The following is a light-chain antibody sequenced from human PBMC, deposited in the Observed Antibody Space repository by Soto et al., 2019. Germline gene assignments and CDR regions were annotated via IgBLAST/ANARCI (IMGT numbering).Light chain of an antibody. CDR1: SGSIASNY. CDR2: EDN. V-gene: IGLV6-57*03. J-gene: IGLJ2*01. CDR3: QSSDSSNQVV. Sequence: NFMLTQPHSVSESPGKTVTISCTRSSGSIASNYVQWYQQRPGSAPTTVIFEDNQRPSGVPDRFSGSIDSSPNYASLTISGLKTEDEADYYCQSSDSSNQVVFGGGTKVTVL.